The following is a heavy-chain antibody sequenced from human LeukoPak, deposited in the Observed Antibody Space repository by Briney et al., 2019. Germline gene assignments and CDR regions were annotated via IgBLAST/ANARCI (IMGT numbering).Heavy chain of an antibody. D-gene: IGHD6-13*01. J-gene: IGHJ5*02. CDR1: GYTFSSYY. V-gene: IGHV1-46*01. CDR3: ARDKAVLEQQLALNWFDP. Sequence: ASVKVSCKASGYTFSSYYVHWVRQAPGQGLEWMGMIIPSDGFTSYAQKFQGRVTMTRDMSTSTVYMELSSLRSDDTAVYYCARDKAVLEQQLALNWFDPWGQGTLVTVSS. CDR2: IIPSDGFT.